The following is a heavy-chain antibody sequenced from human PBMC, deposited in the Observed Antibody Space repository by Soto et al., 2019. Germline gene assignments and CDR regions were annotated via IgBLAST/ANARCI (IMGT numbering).Heavy chain of an antibody. CDR3: ARKTTGTKPDDY. V-gene: IGHV3-11*06. CDR1: GFNFRDYY. J-gene: IGHJ4*02. CDR2: VSGSDTYS. D-gene: IGHD4-17*01. Sequence: QVQLVVSGGGLVKPGGSLRLSCAASGFNFRDYYMSWFRQAPGKGLEWVSYVSGSDTYSNYADPVKGRFTVFRDNTMTTVYLKMDSMRDEDTAVYYCARKTTGTKPDDYWGPGTLITVSS.